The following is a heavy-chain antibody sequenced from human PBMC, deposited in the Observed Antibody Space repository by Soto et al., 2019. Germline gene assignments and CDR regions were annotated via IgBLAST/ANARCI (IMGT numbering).Heavy chain of an antibody. CDR3: AKEVYGAARGAMDV. J-gene: IGHJ6*02. Sequence: EVQLLESGGGLVQPGGSLRLSCAASGFTFSNNVMSWVRQAPGKGLEWVSGINDNGGDTYYADSVKGRCTISRDNSTDTLYLQMNSLRAEDTAVYYCAKEVYGAARGAMDVWGQGTTVTVSS. CDR2: INDNGGDT. CDR1: GFTFSNNV. V-gene: IGHV3-23*01. D-gene: IGHD2-8*01.